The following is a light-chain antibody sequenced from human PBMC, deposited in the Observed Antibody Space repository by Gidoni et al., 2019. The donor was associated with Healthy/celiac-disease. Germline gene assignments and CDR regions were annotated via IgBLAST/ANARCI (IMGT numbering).Light chain of an antibody. CDR3: CSYAGSSTLVV. CDR2: EGS. CDR1: SSDVGSYNL. V-gene: IGLV2-23*01. J-gene: IGLJ2*01. Sequence: SALPPPASASGSPCLSITISCPGTSSDVGSYNLVSWYQQHPGKAPKLMIDEGSKRPSGVSNRFSGSKSGNTASLTISGLQAEDEADYYCCSYAGSSTLVVFGGGTKLTVL.